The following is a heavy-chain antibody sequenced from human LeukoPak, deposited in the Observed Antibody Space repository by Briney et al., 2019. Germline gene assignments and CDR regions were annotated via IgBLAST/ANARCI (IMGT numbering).Heavy chain of an antibody. D-gene: IGHD3-22*01. V-gene: IGHV1-58*01. J-gene: IGHJ3*02. CDR3: AAGYYYDSSGYYAFDI. Sequence: SVKVSCKASGFTFTSSAVQWVRQARGQRLEWIGWVVVGSGNTNYAQKFQERVTITRDMSTSTAYMELSSLRSEDTAVYYCAAGYYYDSSGYYAFDIWGQGTMVTVSS. CDR1: GFTFTSSA. CDR2: VVVGSGNT.